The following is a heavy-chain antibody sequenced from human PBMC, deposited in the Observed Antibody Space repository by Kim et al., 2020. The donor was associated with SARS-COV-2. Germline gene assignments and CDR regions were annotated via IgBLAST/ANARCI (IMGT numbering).Heavy chain of an antibody. CDR3: ASGPPAGYSFGEEFDL. J-gene: IGHJ5*02. D-gene: IGHD5-12*01. V-gene: IGHV3-30*04. CDR1: GFTLNSYG. Sequence: GGSLRLSCEASGFTLNSYGMQWVRQAPGKGLEWVALISYDGSYRFFADSVKGRFTISRDNSKNTLFLEMNSLKTADPAVYYCASGPPAGYSFGEEFDLWGQGSLVTVSS. CDR2: ISYDGSYR.